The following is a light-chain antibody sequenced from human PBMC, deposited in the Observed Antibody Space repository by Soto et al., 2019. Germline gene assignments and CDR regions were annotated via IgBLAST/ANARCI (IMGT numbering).Light chain of an antibody. V-gene: IGLV1-40*01. CDR1: SSNIGAGYD. CDR3: QSYDSSLSGSGV. J-gene: IGLJ2*01. CDR2: GNS. Sequence: QSVLTQPPSVSGAPGQRVTISCTGNSSNIGAGYDVHWYQQLPGIAPKFLIYGNSNRPSGVPDRFSASKSGTSASLTITGLQAEDEADYYCQSYDSSLSGSGVFGGGTQLTVL.